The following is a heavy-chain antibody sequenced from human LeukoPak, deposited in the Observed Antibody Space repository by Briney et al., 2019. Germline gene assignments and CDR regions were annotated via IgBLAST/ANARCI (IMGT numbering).Heavy chain of an antibody. CDR3: AKRRGRYYDSSGYYYYFDY. CDR1: GFTFSSYA. J-gene: IGHJ4*02. Sequence: PGGSLRLSCAASGFTFSSYAMSWVRQAPGKGLEWVSAISGSGGSTYYVDSVKGRFTISRDNSKNTLYLQMNSLRAEDTAVYYCAKRRGRYYDSSGYYYYFDYWGQGTLVTVSS. CDR2: ISGSGGST. V-gene: IGHV3-23*01. D-gene: IGHD3-22*01.